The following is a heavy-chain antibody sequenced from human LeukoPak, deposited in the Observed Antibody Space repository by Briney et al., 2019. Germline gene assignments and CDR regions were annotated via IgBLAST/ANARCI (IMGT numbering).Heavy chain of an antibody. CDR2: ISSSSTTI. D-gene: IGHD3-22*01. Sequence: GGSLRLSCAASGFPFNTYSMNWVRQAPGKGLEWVSFISSSSTTIYYADSLKGRFTISRDNAKSSLYLQMNSLTDEDTAVYYCARDRGYYFDALGQGTLATVSS. CDR1: GFPFNTYS. CDR3: ARDRGYYFDA. V-gene: IGHV3-48*02. J-gene: IGHJ4*02.